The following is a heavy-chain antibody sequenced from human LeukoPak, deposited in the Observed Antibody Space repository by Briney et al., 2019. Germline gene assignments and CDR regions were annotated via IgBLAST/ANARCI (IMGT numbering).Heavy chain of an antibody. D-gene: IGHD3-3*01. CDR3: TKDRGLFGVVALDF. J-gene: IGHJ4*02. V-gene: IGHV3-30*02. CDR1: GFTFSSSG. Sequence: GGSLRLSCAASGFTFSSSGMHWVRQAPGKGLEWVAFIRYDGSNKYSADSVKGRFTISRDNSKNTLYLQMNSLRAEDTALYYCTKDRGLFGVVALDFWGQGTPVTVSS. CDR2: IRYDGSNK.